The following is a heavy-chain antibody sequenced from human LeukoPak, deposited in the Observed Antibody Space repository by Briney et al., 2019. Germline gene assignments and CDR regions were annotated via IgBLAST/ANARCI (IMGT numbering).Heavy chain of an antibody. CDR2: IRYDESKK. CDR1: GFTFSYYG. D-gene: IGHD1-26*01. V-gene: IGHV3-30*02. J-gene: IGHJ4*02. CDR3: AKSHLPNAYSGTYYCDY. Sequence: GGSLRLSCAASGFTFSYYGMHWVRQAPGKGLEWVAFIRYDESKKFYGDSVKGRFTISRDNSRNTLYLQMNSLRTEDTAVYYCAKSHLPNAYSGTYYCDYWGQGTLATVSS.